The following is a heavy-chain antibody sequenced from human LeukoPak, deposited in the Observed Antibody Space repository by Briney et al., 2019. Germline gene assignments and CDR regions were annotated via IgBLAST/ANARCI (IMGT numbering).Heavy chain of an antibody. CDR2: IYDGGST. J-gene: IGHJ4*02. D-gene: IGHD2-15*01. Sequence: SETLSLICTVSGGTIISGGFYWTWIRQHPGKGLEWIGHIYDGGSTHHNPSLKSRVTISMDRSKNQFSLRLRYMTAADTAVYYCARAGGYCSGGRCYSLDSWGQGALVTVSS. CDR1: GGTIISGGFY. V-gene: IGHV4-31*03. CDR3: ARAGGYCSGGRCYSLDS.